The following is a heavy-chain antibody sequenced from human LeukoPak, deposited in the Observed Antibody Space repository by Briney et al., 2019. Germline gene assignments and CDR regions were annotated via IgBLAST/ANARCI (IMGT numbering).Heavy chain of an antibody. J-gene: IGHJ4*02. CDR1: GYTFTGYY. CDR2: INPNSGGT. D-gene: IGHD3-22*01. CDR3: ARESVVVYYDSSGVDY. V-gene: IGHV1-2*02. Sequence: GASVKVSCKASGYTFTGYYMHWVRQAPGQGLEWIGWINPNSGGTNYAQKFQGRVTMTRDTSISTAYMELSRLRSDDTAVYYCARESVVVYYDSSGVDYWGQGTLVTVSS.